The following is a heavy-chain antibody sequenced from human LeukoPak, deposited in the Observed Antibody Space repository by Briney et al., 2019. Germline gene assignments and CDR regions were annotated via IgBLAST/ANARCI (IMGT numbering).Heavy chain of an antibody. CDR2: IYYSGST. Sequence: SSETLSLTCTVSGGSISSYYWSWIRQPPGKGLEWIGYIYYSGSTNYNPSLKSRVTISVDTSKNQFSLKLSSVTAADTAVYYCARGPYDYSMAMYYYYYMDVWGKGTTVTVSS. CDR1: GGSISSYY. CDR3: ARGPYDYSMAMYYYYYMDV. D-gene: IGHD4-11*01. J-gene: IGHJ6*03. V-gene: IGHV4-59*01.